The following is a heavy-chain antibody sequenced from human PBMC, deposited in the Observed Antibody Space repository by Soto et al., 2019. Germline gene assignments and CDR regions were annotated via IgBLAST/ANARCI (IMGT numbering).Heavy chain of an antibody. CDR3: ARSWYYDSCGSAFDS. D-gene: IGHD3-22*01. CDR1: RDSFKSYG. J-gene: IGHJ5*01. CDR2: ISTYNGNT. V-gene: IGHV1-18*04. Sequence: GASANASSDACRDSFKSYGLTSPRQSPGQGLEWMGWISTYNGNTHYAQKFQGRVTMTTDTSTTTVYMELRSLRSDDTAVYFFARSWYYDSCGSAFDSW.